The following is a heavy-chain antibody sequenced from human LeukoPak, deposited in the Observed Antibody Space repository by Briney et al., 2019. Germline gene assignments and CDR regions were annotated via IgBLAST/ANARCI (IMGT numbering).Heavy chain of an antibody. CDR1: GGSIISYY. Sequence: SETLSLTCTVSGGSIISYYWSWIRQPAGKGLEWIGRIYTSGSTNYNPSLKSRVTISVDKPKNQFSLKLSSVTAADTAVYYCARGQDFWSGYLSPRFDYWGQGTLVTVSS. D-gene: IGHD3-3*01. J-gene: IGHJ4*02. V-gene: IGHV4-4*07. CDR3: ARGQDFWSGYLSPRFDY. CDR2: IYTSGST.